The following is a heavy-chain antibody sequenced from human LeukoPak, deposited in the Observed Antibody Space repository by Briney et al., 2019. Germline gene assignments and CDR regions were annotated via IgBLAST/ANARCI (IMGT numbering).Heavy chain of an antibody. J-gene: IGHJ5*02. CDR1: GYTFTSYD. CDR3: ARGRPMVRGVYNWFDP. V-gene: IGHV1-8*03. Sequence: ASVKVSCKASGYTFTSYDINWVRQATGQGLEWMGWMNPNSGNTGYAQKFQGRVTITRNTSISTAYMELSSLRSEDTAVYYCARGRPMVRGVYNWFDPWGQGTLVTVSS. D-gene: IGHD3-10*01. CDR2: MNPNSGNT.